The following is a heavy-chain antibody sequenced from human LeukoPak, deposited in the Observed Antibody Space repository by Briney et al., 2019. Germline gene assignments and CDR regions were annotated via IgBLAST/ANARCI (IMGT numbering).Heavy chain of an antibody. CDR2: ISSSSTI. D-gene: IGHD3-22*01. Sequence: GGSLRLSCAASGFTFSSYSMNWVRQAPGKGLEWVSYISSSSTIYYADSVKGRFTISRDNAKNSLYLQMNSLRDEDTAVYYCARSGVVYYYDSSGWPNAFDIWGQGTMVTVSS. J-gene: IGHJ3*02. CDR1: GFTFSSYS. V-gene: IGHV3-48*02. CDR3: ARSGVVYYYDSSGWPNAFDI.